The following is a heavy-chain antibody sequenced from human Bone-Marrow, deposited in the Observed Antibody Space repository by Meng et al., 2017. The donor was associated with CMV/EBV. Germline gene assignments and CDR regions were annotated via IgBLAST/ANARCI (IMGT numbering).Heavy chain of an antibody. V-gene: IGHV1-2*02. CDR2: INPNSGGT. D-gene: IGHD1-26*01. CDR3: ARVGAGLSPPFDY. J-gene: IGHJ4*02. Sequence: ASVKVSCKASGYTFTGYYMHWVRQAPGQGLEWMGWINPNSGGTNYAQKFQGRVTMTRDTSISTAYMELSSLRSEDTAVYYCARVGAGLSPPFDYWGQGTLVTVSS. CDR1: GYTFTGYY.